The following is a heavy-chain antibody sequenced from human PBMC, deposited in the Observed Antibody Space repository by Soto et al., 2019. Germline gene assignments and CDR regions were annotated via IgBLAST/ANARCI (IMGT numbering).Heavy chain of an antibody. V-gene: IGHV1-46*01. CDR3: ARPQPAGESKYYFRYGMDV. CDR1: GYTFTRYY. Sequence: QVQLVQSGAEVKKPGASVKVSCKTSGYTFTRYYIHWVRQAPGQGLEWMGIIDPSAGSTTFAQKFQGSVTMTRDTSTSTVYMEVSSLRSENTAVYYCARPQPAGESKYYFRYGMDVWGQGTTVTVSS. J-gene: IGHJ6*02. D-gene: IGHD2-2*01. CDR2: IDPSAGST.